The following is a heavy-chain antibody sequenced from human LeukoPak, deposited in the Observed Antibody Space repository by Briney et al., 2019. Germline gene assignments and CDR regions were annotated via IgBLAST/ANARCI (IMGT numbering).Heavy chain of an antibody. Sequence: PGGSLRLSCAASGFTFSSYGMHWVRQAPGKGLEWVSSISSSSSYIYYADSVKGRFTISRDNAKNSLYLQMNSLRAEDTAVYYCARAYSSSWYPVDYWGQGTLVTVSS. V-gene: IGHV3-21*01. D-gene: IGHD6-13*01. CDR2: ISSSSSYI. CDR1: GFTFSSYG. CDR3: ARAYSSSWYPVDY. J-gene: IGHJ4*02.